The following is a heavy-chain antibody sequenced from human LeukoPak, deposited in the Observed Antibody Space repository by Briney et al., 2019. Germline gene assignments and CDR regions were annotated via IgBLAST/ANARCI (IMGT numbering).Heavy chain of an antibody. CDR2: ISSSSSYI. CDR1: GFTFSSYS. V-gene: IGHV3-21*01. J-gene: IGHJ4*02. D-gene: IGHD6-25*01. Sequence: GGSLRLSCAASGFTFSSYSMNWVRQAPGKGLEWVSSISSSSSYIYYADSVKGRFTISRDNAKNSLYLQMNSLRAEDTAVYYCARGLYPLVLGGRPSFDYWGQGTLVTASS. CDR3: ARGLYPLVLGGRPSFDY.